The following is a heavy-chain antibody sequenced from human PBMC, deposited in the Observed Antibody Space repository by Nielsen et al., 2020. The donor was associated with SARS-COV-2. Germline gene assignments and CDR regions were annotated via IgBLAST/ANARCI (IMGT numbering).Heavy chain of an antibody. CDR2: IFYTGTT. J-gene: IGHJ6*03. V-gene: IGHV4-39*01. CDR3: ARSPNAVVPGATSYYFYYMDV. D-gene: IGHD2-2*01. Sequence: SETLSLTCTVSGGSITNRGSYWGWIRQPPGKGLEWIGSIFYTGTTYFNPALKSRVSISVDTSKNQFSLRLSSVSAADTAAYHCARSPNAVVPGATSYYFYYMDVWGKGTTVTVSS. CDR1: GGSITNRGSY.